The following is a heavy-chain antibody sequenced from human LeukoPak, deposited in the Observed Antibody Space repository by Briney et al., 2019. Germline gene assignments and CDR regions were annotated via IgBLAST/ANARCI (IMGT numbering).Heavy chain of an antibody. CDR1: GYTFNNYA. J-gene: IGHJ6*03. D-gene: IGHD1/OR15-1a*01. Sequence: GASVKVSCKASGYTFNNYAIHWVRQAPGQRFEWMGWSNTGNGHTKYSQVFQDRITITRDTSAATAYLELSSLRSDDMALYYCARGRGTPNTDRDSYFYYYMDVWGAGTTVIVSS. V-gene: IGHV1-3*02. CDR2: SNTGNGHT. CDR3: ARGRGTPNTDRDSYFYYYMDV.